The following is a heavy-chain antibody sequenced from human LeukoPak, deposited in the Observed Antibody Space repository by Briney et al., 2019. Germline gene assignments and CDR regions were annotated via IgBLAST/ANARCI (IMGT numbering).Heavy chain of an antibody. D-gene: IGHD6-6*01. CDR2: ISSSSSTI. CDR3: ASIAAQYYYYYYYMDV. Sequence: GGSLRLSCAASGFTFSSYSMNWVRQAPGKGLEWVSYISSSSSTIYYADSVKGRFTISRDNAKNSLYLQMNSLRAEDTAVYYCASIAAQYYYYYYYMDVWGKGTTVTVSS. V-gene: IGHV3-48*01. J-gene: IGHJ6*03. CDR1: GFTFSSYS.